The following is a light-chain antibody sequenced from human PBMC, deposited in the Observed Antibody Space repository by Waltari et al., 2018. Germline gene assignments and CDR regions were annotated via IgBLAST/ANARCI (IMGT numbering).Light chain of an antibody. V-gene: IGLV2-11*01. J-gene: IGLJ3*02. Sequence: QAALPQPPSMSASPGQSVTISCTGTSSDIGFYNRVSWYQQHPGKAPKLLIYEVSQRPSGVSDRFSGSKSDNTASLTISGLQAEDESDYYCSSFADTNTWVFGGGTRLTVL. CDR2: EVS. CDR1: SSDIGFYNR. CDR3: SSFADTNTWV.